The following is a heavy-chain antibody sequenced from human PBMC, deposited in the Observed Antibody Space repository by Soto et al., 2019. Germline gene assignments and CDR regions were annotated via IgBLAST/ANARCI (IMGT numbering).Heavy chain of an antibody. V-gene: IGHV3-33*01. CDR2: IWRDGSEK. CDR1: GSAFSDRA. CDR3: ARALFPDEDIYAMDV. D-gene: IGHD2-15*01. Sequence: GGSLRLSCAASGSAFSDRAMHWVRQAPGKGREWLAIIWRDGSEKFYAGSVKGRFTISRDNAKNTVYLQMNSLSAEDTAMYYCARALFPDEDIYAMDVWGQGTAVTVSS. J-gene: IGHJ6*02.